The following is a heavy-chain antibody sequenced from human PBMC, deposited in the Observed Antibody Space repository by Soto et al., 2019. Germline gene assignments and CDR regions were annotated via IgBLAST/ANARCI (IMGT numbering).Heavy chain of an antibody. CDR3: ATYGGDSGGFEYFKY. CDR1: GLTFSSYG. V-gene: IGHV3-23*01. J-gene: IGHJ1*01. D-gene: IGHD2-21*02. CDR2: ISGSGDT. Sequence: EVQLLESGGGLVQPGGSLRLSCAASGLTFSSYGMTWVRQAPGKGLEWVSAISGSGDTYNVDSLKGRFTISRDNSKSTLFLQMNSLRAEDTADYYCATYGGDSGGFEYFKYWGQGTLVTVSS.